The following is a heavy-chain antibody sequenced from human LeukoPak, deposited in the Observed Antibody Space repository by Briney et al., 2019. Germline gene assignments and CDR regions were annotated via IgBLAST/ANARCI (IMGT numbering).Heavy chain of an antibody. CDR2: IHYSGNT. D-gene: IGHD2-2*01. V-gene: IGHV4-39*01. CDR3: ASGYAEVLLVAEAFDH. Sequence: PSETLSLTCTVSGDSIDSSNYYWAWIRQPPGMGLEWIATIHYSGNTFSNMSVRSRVAISIDSSKNQFSLKLSSVSASDTAVYFCASGYAEVLLVAEAFDHWGQGTLVTVSS. CDR1: GDSIDSSNYY. J-gene: IGHJ5*02.